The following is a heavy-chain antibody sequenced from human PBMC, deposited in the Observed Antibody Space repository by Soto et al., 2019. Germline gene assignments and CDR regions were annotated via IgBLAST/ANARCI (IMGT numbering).Heavy chain of an antibody. V-gene: IGHV1-69*13. CDR1: GGTFSSYA. D-gene: IGHD5-18*01. Sequence: GASVKVSCKASGGTFSSYAICWVRQAPGQGLEWMGGIIPIFGTANYAQKFQGRVTITADESTSTAYMELSSLRSEDTAVYYCAVYVRAMTDYYGMDVSDQGTTVTVSS. CDR3: AVYVRAMTDYYGMDV. CDR2: IIPIFGTA. J-gene: IGHJ6*02.